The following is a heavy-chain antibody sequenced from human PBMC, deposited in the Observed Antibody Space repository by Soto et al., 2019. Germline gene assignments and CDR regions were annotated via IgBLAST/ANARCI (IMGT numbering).Heavy chain of an antibody. CDR3: AHNSAGFDY. CDR1: GFSLSTSGVG. CDR2: IYWDDDK. Sequence: QITLKESGPTLVKPTQTLTLTCTFSGFSLSTSGVGVGWIRQPPGKALEWLGLIYWDDDKRYSPSLKGRLTITKDTSKNPVVLTMTNMDPVDTATHSCAHNSAGFDYWGQGTLVTVSS. V-gene: IGHV2-5*02. J-gene: IGHJ4*02.